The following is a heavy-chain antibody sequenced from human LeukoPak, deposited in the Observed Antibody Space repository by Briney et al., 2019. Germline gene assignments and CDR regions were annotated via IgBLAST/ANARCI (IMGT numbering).Heavy chain of an antibody. CDR3: ARHREKSSYYGVDWFDP. V-gene: IGHV4-59*08. Sequence: PSETLSLTCTVSGGSITSYYWSRIRQPPGKGLEWIGYIYFTGTGSTNYSPSLKSRVTISVDTSKNQFSLKLSSVTAADTAVYYCARHREKSSYYGVDWFDPWGQGTLVTVSS. CDR2: IYFTGTGST. J-gene: IGHJ5*02. CDR1: GGSITSYY. D-gene: IGHD2-2*01.